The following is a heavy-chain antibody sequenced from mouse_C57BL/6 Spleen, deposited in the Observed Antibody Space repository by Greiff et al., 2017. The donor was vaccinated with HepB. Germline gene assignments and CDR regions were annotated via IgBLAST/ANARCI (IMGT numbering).Heavy chain of an antibody. Sequence: VQLQQSDAELVKPGASVKISCKVSGYTFTDHTIHWMKQRPEQGLEWIGYIYPRDGSTKYNEKFKGKATLTADKSSSTAYMQLSSLTSEDSAVYYCARCGYYGSSYRYFDVWSTGTTVTVSS. J-gene: IGHJ1*03. D-gene: IGHD1-1*01. V-gene: IGHV1-78*01. CDR2: IYPRDGST. CDR3: ARCGYYGSSYRYFDV. CDR1: GYTFTDHT.